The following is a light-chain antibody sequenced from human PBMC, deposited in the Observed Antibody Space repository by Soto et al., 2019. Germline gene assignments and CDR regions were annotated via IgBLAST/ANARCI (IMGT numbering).Light chain of an antibody. V-gene: IGKV1-5*03. Sequence: DTQMTQSPSTLSASVGDRVTITCRASQSISNCLAWYQQRPGRAPNLLIHTASTLKSGVPSRFSGSGSGTEFTLTISSLQPDDFAIYYCQQYKSYSPTFGQGTKVEIK. CDR2: TAS. CDR1: QSISNC. J-gene: IGKJ1*01. CDR3: QQYKSYSPT.